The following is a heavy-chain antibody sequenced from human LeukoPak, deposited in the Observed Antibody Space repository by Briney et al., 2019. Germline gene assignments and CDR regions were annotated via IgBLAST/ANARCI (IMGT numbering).Heavy chain of an antibody. CDR2: IRYDGTNK. D-gene: IGHD3-22*01. CDR3: AKDGYYDTTAYPDY. CDR1: GFTFSSYG. Sequence: QPGGSLRLSCAASGFTFSSYGMHWVRQAPGKGLEWVTFIRYDGTNKYYADSVKGRFTISRDNNKKSLYLQMNSLRAEDTALYYCAKDGYYDTTAYPDYWGQGTLVTVSS. J-gene: IGHJ4*02. V-gene: IGHV3-30*02.